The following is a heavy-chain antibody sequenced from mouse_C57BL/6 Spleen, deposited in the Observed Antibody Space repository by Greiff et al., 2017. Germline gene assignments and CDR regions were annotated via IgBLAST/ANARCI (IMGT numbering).Heavy chain of an antibody. V-gene: IGHV5-2*01. CDR3: ERHQNYYGSSYGAMDY. Sequence: EVKLVESGGGLVQPGESLKLSCESNEYEFPSHDMSWVRKTPEKRLELVAALNSDGGSTYYPATMERRFIISRDNTKKTLYLQMSSLRSEDTALYYCERHQNYYGSSYGAMDYWGQGTSVTVSS. J-gene: IGHJ4*01. CDR1: EYEFPSHD. CDR2: LNSDGGST. D-gene: IGHD1-1*01.